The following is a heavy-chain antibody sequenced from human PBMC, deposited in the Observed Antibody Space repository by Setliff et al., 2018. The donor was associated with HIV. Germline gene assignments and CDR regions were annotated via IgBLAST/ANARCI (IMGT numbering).Heavy chain of an antibody. CDR3: ARRIFYKGIVDY. CDR1: GFTFSDYY. J-gene: IGHJ4*02. CDR2: ISSSGTTI. Sequence: GGSLRLSCAASGFTFSDYYMSWIRQAPGKGLEWVSYISSSGTTIYYADSVKGRFSISRDNAKNSLYLQMNSLRAEDTAVYYCARRIFYKGIVDYWGQGTLVTVSS. D-gene: IGHD2-8*01. V-gene: IGHV3-11*04.